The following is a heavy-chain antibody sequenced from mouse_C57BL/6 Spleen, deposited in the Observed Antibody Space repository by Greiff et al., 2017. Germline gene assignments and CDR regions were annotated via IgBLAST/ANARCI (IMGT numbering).Heavy chain of an antibody. V-gene: IGHV2-6-1*01. CDR1: GFSLTSYG. D-gene: IGHD1-1*01. J-gene: IGHJ4*01. CDR2: IWSDGST. Sequence: VKLQESGPGLVAPSQSLSITCTVSGFSLTSYGVHWVRQPPGKGLEWLVVIWSDGSTTYNSALKSRLSISKDNSKSQVFLKMNSLQTDDTAMYYCARHTYYYGSSYGYAMDYWGQGTSVTVSS. CDR3: ARHTYYYGSSYGYAMDY.